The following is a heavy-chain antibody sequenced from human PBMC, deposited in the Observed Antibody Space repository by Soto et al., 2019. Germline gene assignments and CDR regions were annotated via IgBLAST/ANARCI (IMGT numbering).Heavy chain of an antibody. CDR3: AKDPSGATSWYYWYFVL. V-gene: IGHV3-23*01. Sequence: EVQLLESGGGLVQPGGSLRLSCAASGFTFSSFAVSWVRQAPGKGLEWVSAISGSGGRTYYADSVKGRFTISRDKSKSTLYLQMNSLRVDDTAVYYCAKDPSGATSWYYWYFVLWGRGTLVTVSS. D-gene: IGHD6-13*01. CDR1: GFTFSSFA. CDR2: ISGSGGRT. J-gene: IGHJ2*01.